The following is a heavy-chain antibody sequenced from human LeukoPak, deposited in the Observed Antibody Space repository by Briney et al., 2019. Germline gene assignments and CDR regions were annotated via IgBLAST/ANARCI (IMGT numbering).Heavy chain of an antibody. J-gene: IGHJ4*02. Sequence: PSGTLSLTCGASGVSISDTNWWTWFRRPPGKRLEWTGEVNLKGSTNYNPSLKSRVAISVDKSENHIYLKLNSVTDADTAVYYCAREGGPYRPLDFSGQGTLVTVAS. CDR2: VNLKGST. V-gene: IGHV4-4*02. CDR3: AREGGPYRPLDF. CDR1: GVSISDTNW.